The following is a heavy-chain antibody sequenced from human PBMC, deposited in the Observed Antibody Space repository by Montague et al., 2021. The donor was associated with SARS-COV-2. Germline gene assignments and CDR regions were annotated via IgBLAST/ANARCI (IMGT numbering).Heavy chain of an antibody. CDR1: GGSFSGFQ. D-gene: IGHD3-10*01. CDR2: INQSGST. CDR3: ATSSSRSYYVGLDY. V-gene: IGHV4-34*01. Sequence: SETLSLTCALYGGSFSGFQWSWIRQSPGKGLEWMGEINQSGSTNYNVSLKSRLTMSLATSKNKVSLKLSPVTAADTAVYYCATSSSRSYYVGLDYWGQGTLVTVTS. J-gene: IGHJ4*02.